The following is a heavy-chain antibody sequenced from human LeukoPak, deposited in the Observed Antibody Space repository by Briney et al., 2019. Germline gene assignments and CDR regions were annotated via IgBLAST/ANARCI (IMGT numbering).Heavy chain of an antibody. CDR3: AREGRGGYYGFDY. CDR2: INNDGTST. J-gene: IGHJ4*02. D-gene: IGHD3-3*01. CDR1: GFTFSSYW. Sequence: GGSLRLSCAASGFTFSSYWMHWVRQAPGKGLVWVSRINNDGTSTNYADSVKGRFTISRDNAKNTLYLQMNSLRAEDTAVYYCAREGRGGYYGFDYWGQGTLVTVSS. V-gene: IGHV3-74*01.